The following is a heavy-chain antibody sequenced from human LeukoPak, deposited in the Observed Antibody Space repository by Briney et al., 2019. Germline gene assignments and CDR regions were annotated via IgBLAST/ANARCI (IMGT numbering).Heavy chain of an antibody. CDR2: INQDGSKE. CDR3: VRAGGVSGYDLVDY. CDR1: GFTFSNYW. Sequence: PGGSLRLSCAASGFTFSNYWMTWVRQAPGKGLEWVAHINQDGSKEYYMDSVKARFTISRDNAKNSLSLQMNSLRAEDTAVYYCVRAGGVSGYDLVDYWGQGTLVTASS. V-gene: IGHV3-7*01. J-gene: IGHJ4*02. D-gene: IGHD5-12*01.